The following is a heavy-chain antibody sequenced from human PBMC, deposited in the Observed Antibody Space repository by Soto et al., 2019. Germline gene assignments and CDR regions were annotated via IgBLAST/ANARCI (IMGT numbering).Heavy chain of an antibody. Sequence: ASVKVSCKASGYTFTSYYMHWVRQAPGQGLEWMGIINPSGGSTSYAQKFQGRVTMTRDTSTSTVYMELSSLRSEDTAVYYCASVLPPGNWFDPWGQGTLVTVSS. J-gene: IGHJ5*02. CDR2: INPSGGST. D-gene: IGHD2-8*02. CDR1: GYTFTSYY. CDR3: ASVLPPGNWFDP. V-gene: IGHV1-46*01.